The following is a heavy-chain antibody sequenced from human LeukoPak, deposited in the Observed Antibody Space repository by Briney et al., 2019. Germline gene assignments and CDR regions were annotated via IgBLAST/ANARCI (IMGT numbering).Heavy chain of an antibody. CDR3: ARIDQIVVVPAAS. CDR2: INPNSGGT. J-gene: IGHJ4*02. Sequence: ALVKVSCKASGYTFTGYYMHWVRQAPGQGLEWMGWINPNSGGTNYAQKFQGRVTMTRDTSISTAYMELSRLRSDDTAVYYCARIDQIVVVPAASWGQGTLVTVSS. V-gene: IGHV1-2*02. CDR1: GYTFTGYY. D-gene: IGHD2-2*01.